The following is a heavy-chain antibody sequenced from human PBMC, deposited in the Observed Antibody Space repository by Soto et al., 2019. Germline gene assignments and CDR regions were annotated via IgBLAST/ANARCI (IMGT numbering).Heavy chain of an antibody. D-gene: IGHD2-15*01. CDR1: GGSLSTNT. V-gene: IGHV1-69*06. Sequence: EASVKVSCKASGGSLSTNTISWVRQAPGQGLEWMGGTGSGTGPGNHAQKFRGRLTVTADKSTSTVYMELTNLSSEDTAVYYCARRDSGGFYRFFDSWGQGTLVTVSS. J-gene: IGHJ4*02. CDR2: TGSGTGPG. CDR3: ARRDSGGFYRFFDS.